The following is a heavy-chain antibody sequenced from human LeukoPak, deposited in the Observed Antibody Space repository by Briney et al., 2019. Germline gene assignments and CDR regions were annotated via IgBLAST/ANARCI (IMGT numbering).Heavy chain of an antibody. J-gene: IGHJ4*02. D-gene: IGHD2-15*01. V-gene: IGHV4-59*01. Sequence: ETSETLSLTCTVSGVSISGYYWSWIRQPPGKGLEWIAYIYYNGISNYNPSLKSRVIISVDSSKNQFSLKLTSVTAADTAVYYCAKGGYCSGGSCYARFDYWGQGTLVTVSS. CDR1: GVSISGYY. CDR3: AKGGYCSGGSCYARFDY. CDR2: IYYNGIS.